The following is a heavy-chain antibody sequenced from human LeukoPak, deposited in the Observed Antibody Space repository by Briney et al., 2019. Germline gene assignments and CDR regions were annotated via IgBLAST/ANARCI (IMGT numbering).Heavy chain of an antibody. D-gene: IGHD4-11*01. Sequence: PGGSLRLSCAASGFTFSSYAMSWVRQAPGKGLEWVSGISSSGGTTYYVDSVKGRFTICRDNSKNTLSLQMNSLGVEDTAVYYCAKGGTYSYNDYWGQGILVTVSS. CDR3: AKGGTYSYNDY. J-gene: IGHJ4*02. CDR1: GFTFSSYA. V-gene: IGHV3-23*01. CDR2: ISSSGGTT.